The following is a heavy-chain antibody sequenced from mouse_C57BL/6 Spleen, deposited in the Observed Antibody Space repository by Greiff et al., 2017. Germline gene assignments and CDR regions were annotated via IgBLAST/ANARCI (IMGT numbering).Heavy chain of an antibody. CDR2: IDPETGGT. V-gene: IGHV1-15*01. CDR3: TTPPIYYYGSSYAMDY. CDR1: GYTFTDYE. Sequence: VQLQQSGAELVRPGASVTLSCKASGYTFTDYEMHWVKQTPVHGLEWIGAIDPETGGTAYNQKFKGKAILTADKSSSTAYMELRSLTSEDSAVYYCTTPPIYYYGSSYAMDYWGQGTSVTVSS. D-gene: IGHD1-1*01. J-gene: IGHJ4*01.